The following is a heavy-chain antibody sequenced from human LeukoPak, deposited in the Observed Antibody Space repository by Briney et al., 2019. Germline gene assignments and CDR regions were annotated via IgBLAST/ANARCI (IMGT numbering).Heavy chain of an antibody. CDR3: ARDLGVI. CDR1: GGSISSSSYY. CDR2: IYYSGST. Sequence: SETLSLTCTVSGGSISSSSYYWGWIRQPPGKGLEWIGSIYYSGSTYYNPSLKSRVTISVDTSKNQFSLKLSSVTAADTAVYYCARDLGVIGGQGTLVTVSS. V-gene: IGHV4-39*07. J-gene: IGHJ4*02. D-gene: IGHD3-10*01.